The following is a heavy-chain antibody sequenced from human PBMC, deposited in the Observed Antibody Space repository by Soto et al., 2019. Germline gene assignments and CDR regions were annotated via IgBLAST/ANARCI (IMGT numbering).Heavy chain of an antibody. V-gene: IGHV1-69*02. D-gene: IGHD2-21*02. CDR1: GGTFSSYT. J-gene: IGHJ3*02. CDR2: IIPILGIA. Sequence: SVKVSCKASGGTFSSYTISWVRQAPGQGLEWMGRIIPILGIANYAQKFQGRVTITADKSTSTAYMELSSLRSEDTAVYYCARGEKDCGGDCYAFDIWGQGTMVTVSS. CDR3: ARGEKDCGGDCYAFDI.